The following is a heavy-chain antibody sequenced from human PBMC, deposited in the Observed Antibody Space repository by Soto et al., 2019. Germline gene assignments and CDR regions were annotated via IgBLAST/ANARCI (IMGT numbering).Heavy chain of an antibody. CDR1: GASFNCSY. Sequence: SETLSLTCPVSGASFNCSYWGWIRQPPGKGPEWIGYVYYAGATNYNPSLESRVTISPDTSRNQFSLNLRSVTAADTAVYYCARVMGDWGTYYYYYGMDVWGQGTTVTVSS. CDR3: ARVMGDWGTYYYYYGMDV. D-gene: IGHD3-16*01. CDR2: VYYAGAT. J-gene: IGHJ6*02. V-gene: IGHV4-59*01.